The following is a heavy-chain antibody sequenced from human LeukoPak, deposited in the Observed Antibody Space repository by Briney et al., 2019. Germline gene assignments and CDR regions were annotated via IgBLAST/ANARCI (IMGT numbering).Heavy chain of an antibody. D-gene: IGHD3-22*01. CDR2: TYYRSKWYN. J-gene: IGHJ4*02. Sequence: SQTLSLTCAISGDSVSSNSAAWNWIRQSPSRGLEWLGRTYYRSKWYNDYAVSVKSRITINPDTSKNQFSLQLNSVTPEDTAVYYCARVPYYDSSGYYYGSAGFDYWGQGTPVTVSS. CDR3: ARVPYYDSSGYYYGSAGFDY. V-gene: IGHV6-1*01. CDR1: GDSVSSNSAA.